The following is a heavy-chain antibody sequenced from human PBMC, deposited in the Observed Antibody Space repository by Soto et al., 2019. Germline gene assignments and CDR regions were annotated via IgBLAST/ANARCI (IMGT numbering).Heavy chain of an antibody. CDR3: ARDHTTRGRFRITIFGPLAP. Sequence: ASVKVSCKASGYTFTGYYMHWVRQAPGQGLEWMGWINPNSGGTNYAQKFQGRVTMTRDTSISTAYMELSRLRSDDTAVYYCARDHTTRGRFRITIFGPLAPWGQGTLVPVSS. CDR1: GYTFTGYY. D-gene: IGHD3-3*01. V-gene: IGHV1-2*02. J-gene: IGHJ5*02. CDR2: INPNSGGT.